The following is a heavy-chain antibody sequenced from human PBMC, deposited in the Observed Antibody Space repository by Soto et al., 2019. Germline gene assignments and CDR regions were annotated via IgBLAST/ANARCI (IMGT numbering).Heavy chain of an antibody. CDR3: ARGPSRLSMIAEPDEGSLWLDP. CDR1: GYTFTSYD. V-gene: IGHV1-8*01. CDR2: MNPNRGDT. Sequence: QVQLVQSGAEVKKPGASVKVSCKTSGYTFTSYDINWVRQATGQKLEWRGLMNPNRGDTGDAQKIRGTVTMTRNTSRSTAYVDLTSLRSEDPAVYYCARGPSRLSMIAEPDEGSLWLDPWGQGTLVSVSS. J-gene: IGHJ5*02. D-gene: IGHD3-22*01.